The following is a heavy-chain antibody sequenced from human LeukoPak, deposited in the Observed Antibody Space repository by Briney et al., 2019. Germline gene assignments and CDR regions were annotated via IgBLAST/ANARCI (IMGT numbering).Heavy chain of an antibody. J-gene: IGHJ4*02. D-gene: IGHD3-3*01. CDR3: ARQNYDFWSGYYPFDY. Sequence: PSETLSLTCTVSGGSISSSSYYWGWIHQPPGKGLEWIGSIYYSGSTYYNPSLKSRVTISVDTSKNQFSLKLSSVTAADTAVYYCARQNYDFWSGYYPFDYWGQGTLVTVSS. V-gene: IGHV4-39*01. CDR2: IYYSGST. CDR1: GGSISSSSYY.